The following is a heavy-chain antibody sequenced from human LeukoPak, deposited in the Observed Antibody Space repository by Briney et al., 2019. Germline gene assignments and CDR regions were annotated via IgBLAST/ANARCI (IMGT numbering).Heavy chain of an antibody. CDR1: GFTFSSYS. V-gene: IGHV3-21*04. J-gene: IGHJ3*02. CDR3: ARDPMGHYYGSGSYYKPHAFDI. Sequence: PGGSLRLSCAASGFTFSSYSMNWVRQAPGKGLEWVSSISSSSSYIYYADSVKGRFTISRDNSKNTLYLQMNSLRAEDTAVYYCARDPMGHYYGSGSYYKPHAFDIWGQGTMVTVSS. CDR2: ISSSSSYI. D-gene: IGHD3-10*01.